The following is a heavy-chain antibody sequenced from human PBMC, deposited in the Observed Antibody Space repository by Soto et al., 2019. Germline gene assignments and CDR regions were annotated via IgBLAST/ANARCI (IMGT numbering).Heavy chain of an antibody. J-gene: IGHJ2*01. CDR1: AASISSYY. D-gene: IGHD2-15*01. CDR2: MYNSEDT. V-gene: IGHV4-59*08. Sequence: QVQLQESGPGLVRPSETLSLTCTVSAASISSYYWTWIRQPPGKGLEWIGHMYNSEDTKYNPSLKSRVTMSVETSKNQFSLKLRSVTAADTAIYYCVRHATDRHGNAEDWYFDLWGRGTLVTVSS. CDR3: VRHATDRHGNAEDWYFDL.